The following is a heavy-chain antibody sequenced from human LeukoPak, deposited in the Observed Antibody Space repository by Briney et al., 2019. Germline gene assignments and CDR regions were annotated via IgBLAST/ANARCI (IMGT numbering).Heavy chain of an antibody. CDR2: IYYSGST. CDR1: GGSISSYY. V-gene: IGHV4-59*08. Sequence: PSETLSLTCTVSGGSISSYYWSWIRQPPGKGLGWIGYIYYSGSTNYNPSLKSRVTISVDTSKNQFSLKLSSVTAADTAVYYCARLAGDQAFDYWGQGTLVTVSS. D-gene: IGHD7-27*01. CDR3: ARLAGDQAFDY. J-gene: IGHJ4*02.